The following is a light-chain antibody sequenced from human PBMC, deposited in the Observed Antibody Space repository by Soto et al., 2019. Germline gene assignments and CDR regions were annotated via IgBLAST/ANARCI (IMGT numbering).Light chain of an antibody. V-gene: IGKV1-6*01. CDR1: QNIDMY. J-gene: IGKJ1*01. CDR3: LQDINYPWT. CDR2: GAS. Sequence: IHMTQSPSSLSASVGDTVTITCRASQNIDMYLNWYQQKPGKAPRVLISGASNLQSGVPPRFSGSGSGTDFTLAISSLQPEDSATYYCLQDINYPWTFGQGTKVDI.